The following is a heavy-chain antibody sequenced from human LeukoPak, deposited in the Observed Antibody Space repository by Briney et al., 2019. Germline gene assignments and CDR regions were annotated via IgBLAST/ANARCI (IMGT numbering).Heavy chain of an antibody. Sequence: SVKVSCKASGYTFINHGVTWVRQAPGQGLEWMGGIIPIFGTANYAQKFQGRVTITADESTSTAYMELSSLRSEDTAVYYRATGPAGYFDYWGQGTLVTVSS. CDR2: IIPIFGTA. D-gene: IGHD1-14*01. V-gene: IGHV1-69*13. J-gene: IGHJ4*02. CDR3: ATGPAGYFDY. CDR1: GYTFINHG.